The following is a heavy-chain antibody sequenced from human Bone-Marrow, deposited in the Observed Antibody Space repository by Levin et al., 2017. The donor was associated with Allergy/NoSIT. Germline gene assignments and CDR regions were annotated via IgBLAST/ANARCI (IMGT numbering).Heavy chain of an antibody. J-gene: IGHJ6*02. CDR1: GFIFDNYA. Sequence: GESLKISCAASGFIFDNYAMGWVRQAPGKGPEWVSVITGSGNRAYSADPVKGRFSISRDNSKNTLYLEMNSLGAEDTDVYYGAKEIESVTRTRCDMYYYYALDVRGQGTTVAVSS. D-gene: IGHD2-2*01. CDR2: ITGSGNRA. CDR3: AKEIESVTRTRCDMYYYYALDV. V-gene: IGHV3-23*01.